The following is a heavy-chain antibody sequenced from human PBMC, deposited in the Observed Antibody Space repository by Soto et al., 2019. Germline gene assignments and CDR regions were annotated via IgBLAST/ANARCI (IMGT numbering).Heavy chain of an antibody. CDR1: GFTFSSYG. J-gene: IGHJ4*02. CDR2: IWYDGSNK. CDR3: ARHRGGSSWEPDDY. D-gene: IGHD6-13*01. Sequence: QVQLVESGGGVVQPGRSLRLSCAASGFTFSSYGMHWVRQAPGKGLEWVAVIWYDGSNKYYADSVKGRFTISRDNSKNTLYLQMNSLRAEDTAVYYCARHRGGSSWEPDDYWGQGTLVTVSS. V-gene: IGHV3-33*01.